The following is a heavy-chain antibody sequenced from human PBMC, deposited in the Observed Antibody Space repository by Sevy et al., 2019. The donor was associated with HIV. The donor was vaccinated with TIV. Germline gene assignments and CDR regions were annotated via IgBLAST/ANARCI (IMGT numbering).Heavy chain of an antibody. CDR2: INHSGST. CDR3: ARFPYGDHVGDDY. V-gene: IGHV4-34*01. CDR1: GGSFSGHY. J-gene: IGHJ4*02. D-gene: IGHD4-17*01. Sequence: SETLSLTCAVYGGSFSGHYWTWFRQPPGKGLEWIGEINHSGSTNHNPSLKSRVTISIDSSMNQFSLKLTSVTAADTAMYYCARFPYGDHVGDDYWGQGTLVTVSS.